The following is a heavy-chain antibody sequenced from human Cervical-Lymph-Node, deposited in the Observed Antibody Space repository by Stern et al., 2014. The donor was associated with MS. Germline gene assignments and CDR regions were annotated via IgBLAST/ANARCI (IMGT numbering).Heavy chain of an antibody. CDR2: ISPYNGNT. CDR3: ARERLGDFSDYCLDY. CDR1: GYSFTNYG. J-gene: IGHJ4*02. Sequence: QVQLVQSGAEVKQPGASVRVSCKASGYSFTNYGITWVREVPGQGLEWLAWISPYNGNTVYEQKLQARVVVTTDTSTSTAYMDLRSLRSDDTAFYYCARERLGDFSDYCLDYWGQGTLVTVSS. V-gene: IGHV1-18*01. D-gene: IGHD4-11*01.